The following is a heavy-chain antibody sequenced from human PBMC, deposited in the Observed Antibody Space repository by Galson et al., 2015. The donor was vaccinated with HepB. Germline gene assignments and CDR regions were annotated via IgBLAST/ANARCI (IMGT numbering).Heavy chain of an antibody. CDR3: ARDGAERSGWYKGWFDP. CDR1: GYTFTGYY. D-gene: IGHD6-19*01. V-gene: IGHV1-2*02. CDR2: INPNSGGT. Sequence: SVKVSCKASGYTFTGYYMHWVRQAPGQGLEWMGWINPNSGGTNYAQKFQGRVTMTRDTSISTAYMELSRLRSDDTAVYYCARDGAERSGWYKGWFDPWGQGTLVTVSS. J-gene: IGHJ5*02.